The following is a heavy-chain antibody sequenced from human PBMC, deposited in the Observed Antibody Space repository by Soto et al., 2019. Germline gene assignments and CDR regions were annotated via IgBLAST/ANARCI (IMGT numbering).Heavy chain of an antibody. CDR3: ARQNLRFLEWLYYGMDV. Sequence: ASVKVSCKASGYTFTSYGISWVRQAPGQGLEWMGWISAYNGNTNYAQKLQGRVTMTTDTSTSTAYMELRSLRSDDTAVYYCARQNLRFLEWLYYGMDVWGQGTTVTVSS. V-gene: IGHV1-18*01. CDR2: ISAYNGNT. CDR1: GYTFTSYG. J-gene: IGHJ6*02. D-gene: IGHD3-3*01.